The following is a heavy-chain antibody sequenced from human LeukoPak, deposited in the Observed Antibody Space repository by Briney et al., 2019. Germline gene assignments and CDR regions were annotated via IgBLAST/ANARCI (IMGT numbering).Heavy chain of an antibody. CDR3: AKVSGSYLPNFDY. CDR2: IRYDGSNK. J-gene: IGHJ4*02. D-gene: IGHD2-15*01. V-gene: IGHV3-30*02. CDR1: GFTFSSYG. Sequence: GGSLRLSCAASGFTFSSYGMHWVRQAPGKGLEWVAFIRYDGSNKYYADSVKGRFTISRDNSRNTLYLQMNSLRAEDTAVYYCAKVSGSYLPNFDYWGQGTLVTVS.